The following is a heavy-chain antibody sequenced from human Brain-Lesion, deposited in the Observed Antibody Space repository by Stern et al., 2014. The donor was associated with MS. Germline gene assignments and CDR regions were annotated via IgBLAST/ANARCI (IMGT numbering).Heavy chain of an antibody. CDR3: ATLSPGAGGNYYRHFDY. V-gene: IGHV1-24*01. D-gene: IGHD1-26*01. CDR2: FESEDGET. Sequence: QDQLVESGAEVKKPGASVKVSCKVSGYTLTELSMHWVRQAPRKGLEWMGGFESEDGETIYAQKFQGRVTMTEDTSTDTAYMELSSLRSEDTAVYYCATLSPGAGGNYYRHFDYWGQGTLVTVSS. CDR1: GYTLTELS. J-gene: IGHJ4*02.